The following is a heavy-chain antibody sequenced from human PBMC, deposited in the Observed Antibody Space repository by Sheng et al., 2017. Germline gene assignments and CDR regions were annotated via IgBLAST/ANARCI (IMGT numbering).Heavy chain of an antibody. CDR3: ARAKPPHAALNWFDP. CDR1: GGTFSSYT. CDR2: IIPILGIA. J-gene: IGHJ5*02. D-gene: IGHD2-15*01. V-gene: IGHV1-69*02. Sequence: QVQLVQSGAEVKKPGSSVKVSCKASGGTFSSYTISWVRQAPGQGLEWMGRIIPILGIANYAQKFQGRVTITADKSTSTAYMELSSLRSEDTAVYYCARAKPPHAALNWFDPWGQGTLVTVSS.